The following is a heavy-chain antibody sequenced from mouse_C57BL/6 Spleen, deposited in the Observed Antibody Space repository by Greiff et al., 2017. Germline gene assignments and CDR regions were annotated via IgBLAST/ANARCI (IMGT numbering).Heavy chain of an antibody. D-gene: IGHD1-1*01. CDR2: IDPSDSYT. CDR1: GYTFTSYW. V-gene: IGHV1-69*01. Sequence: VQLQQPGAELVMPGASVKLSCKASGYTFTSYWMHWVKQRPGQGLEWIGEIDPSDSYTNYNQKFKGKSTLTVDKSSSTAYMQLSSLTSEDSAVYVCARGDYYGSSYRFAYWGHGTLVTVSA. CDR3: ARGDYYGSSYRFAY. J-gene: IGHJ3*01.